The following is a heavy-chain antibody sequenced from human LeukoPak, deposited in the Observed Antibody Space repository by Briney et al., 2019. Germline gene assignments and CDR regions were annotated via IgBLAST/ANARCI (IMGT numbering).Heavy chain of an antibody. CDR3: ARDRGIAAAVPFDY. CDR2: INHSGST. Sequence: SETLSLTCAVYGGSFSGYYWSWIRQPPGKGLEWIGEINHSGSTNYNLSLKSRVTISVDTSKNQFSLKLSSVTAADTAVYYCARDRGIAAAVPFDYWGQGTLVTVSS. D-gene: IGHD6-13*01. CDR1: GGSFSGYY. V-gene: IGHV4-34*01. J-gene: IGHJ4*02.